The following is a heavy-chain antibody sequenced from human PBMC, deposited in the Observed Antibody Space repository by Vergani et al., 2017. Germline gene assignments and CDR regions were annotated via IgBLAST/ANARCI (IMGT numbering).Heavy chain of an antibody. CDR1: GFTFINAW. CDR2: ISARYPST. CDR3: SRLSYDTTPYLQGGYDC. D-gene: IGHD3-22*01. J-gene: IGHJ4*02. V-gene: IGHV3-23*01. Sequence: EVQLLESGGGLVKPGGSLRLSCAASGFTFINAWMTWVRQAPGKGLEWVSAISARYPSTYYADSVKGRLTISRDNSKNMLYLQMNSLRAEDTAVYYCSRLSYDTTPYLQGGYDCWGQGTLVSVSS.